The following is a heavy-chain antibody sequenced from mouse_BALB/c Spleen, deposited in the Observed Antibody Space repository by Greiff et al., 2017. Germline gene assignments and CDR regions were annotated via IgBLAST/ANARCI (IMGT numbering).Heavy chain of an antibody. V-gene: IGHV3-8*02. Sequence: VQLKESGPSLVKPSQTLSLTCSVTGDSITSGYWNWIRKFPGNKLEYMGYISYSGSTYYNPSLKSRISITRDTSKNQYYLQLNSVTTEDTATYYCAPNYYGSSFLAYWGQGTLVTVSA. D-gene: IGHD1-1*01. CDR2: ISYSGST. J-gene: IGHJ3*01. CDR1: GDSITSGY. CDR3: APNYYGSSFLAY.